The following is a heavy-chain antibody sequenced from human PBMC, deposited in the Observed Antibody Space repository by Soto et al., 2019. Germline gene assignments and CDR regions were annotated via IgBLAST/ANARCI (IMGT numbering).Heavy chain of an antibody. CDR3: ATQDSSSWYEIDP. J-gene: IGHJ5*02. Sequence: SETLSLTCTVSGGSISSSGYYWGWIRQPPGKGLEWIGSIYYSGSTYYNPSLKSRVTISVDTSKNQFSLKLSSVTAADTAVYYCATQDSSSWYEIDPWGQGTLVTVSS. D-gene: IGHD6-13*01. CDR2: IYYSGST. CDR1: GGSISSSGYY. V-gene: IGHV4-39*01.